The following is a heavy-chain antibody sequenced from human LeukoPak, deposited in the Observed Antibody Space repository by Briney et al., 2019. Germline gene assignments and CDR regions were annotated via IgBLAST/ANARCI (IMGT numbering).Heavy chain of an antibody. CDR3: ARAEDYGDYVVY. CDR2: ISYDGSNK. V-gene: IGHV3-30-3*01. J-gene: IGHJ4*02. Sequence: GRSLRLSCAASGFTFSSYAMHWVRQAPGKGLEWVAVISYDGSNKYYADSVKGRFTISRDNSKNTLYLQMHSLRAEDTAVYYCARAEDYGDYVVYWGQGTLVTVSS. CDR1: GFTFSSYA. D-gene: IGHD4-17*01.